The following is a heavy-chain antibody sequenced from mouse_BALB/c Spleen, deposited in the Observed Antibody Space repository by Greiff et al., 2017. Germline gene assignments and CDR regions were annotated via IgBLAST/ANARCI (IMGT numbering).Heavy chain of an antibody. J-gene: IGHJ3*01. CDR2: INPYNDGT. V-gene: IGHV1-14*01. Sequence: EVKLMESGPELVKPGASVKMSCKASGYTFTSYVMHWVKQKPGQGLEWIGYINPYNDGTKYNEKFKGKATLTSDKSSSTAYMELSSLTSEDSAVYYCAKSTMITGFAYWGQGTLVTVSA. D-gene: IGHD2-4*01. CDR3: AKSTMITGFAY. CDR1: GYTFTSYV.